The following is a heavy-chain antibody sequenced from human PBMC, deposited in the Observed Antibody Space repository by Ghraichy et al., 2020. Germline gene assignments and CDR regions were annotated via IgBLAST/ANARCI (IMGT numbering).Heavy chain of an antibody. CDR3: AKGNLGHCSGTFCYYFDS. V-gene: IGHV3-23*01. Sequence: GVLNISCTASGFTFSTYAMSWVRQAPGKGPEWVAAISGSDPGTYHAASVRGRFTISRDNSRNTLYLQMNFLRAEDTAVYYCAKGNLGHCSGTFCYYFDSWGQGTLVTVSS. CDR2: ISGSDPGT. D-gene: IGHD2-15*01. CDR1: GFTFSTYA. J-gene: IGHJ4*02.